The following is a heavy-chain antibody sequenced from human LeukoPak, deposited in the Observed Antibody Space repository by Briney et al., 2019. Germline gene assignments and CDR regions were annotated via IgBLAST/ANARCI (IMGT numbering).Heavy chain of an antibody. J-gene: IGHJ5*02. CDR1: GFTFSSYG. Sequence: GGPLRLSCAASGFTFSSYGMHWVRQAPGKGLEWVAVISYDGSNKYYADSVKGRFTISRDNSKNTLYLQMNSPRAEDTAVYYCAKDKEGYYGSGSYSWFDPWGQGTLVTVSS. CDR2: ISYDGSNK. D-gene: IGHD3-10*01. V-gene: IGHV3-30*18. CDR3: AKDKEGYYGSGSYSWFDP.